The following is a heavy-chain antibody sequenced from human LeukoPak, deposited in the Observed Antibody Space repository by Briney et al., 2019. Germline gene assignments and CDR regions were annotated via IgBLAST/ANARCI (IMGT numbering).Heavy chain of an antibody. J-gene: IGHJ6*02. CDR3: ARGPRCLTGYYMKYRFGMDV. V-gene: IGHV1-18*01. D-gene: IGHD3-9*01. CDR1: VYTFTSYG. CDR2: ISAYNGNT. Sequence: ASVKVSCKASVYTFTSYGISWVRQAPGQGLEWMGWISAYNGNTNYAQKLQGRVTMTTDTSTSTAYMELRSLRSDDTAVYYCARGPRCLTGYYMKYRFGMDVWGQGTTVTVSS.